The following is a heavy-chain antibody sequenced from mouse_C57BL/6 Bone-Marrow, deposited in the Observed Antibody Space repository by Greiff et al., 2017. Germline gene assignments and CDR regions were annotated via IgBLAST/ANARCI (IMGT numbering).Heavy chain of an antibody. V-gene: IGHV5-6*02. Sequence: DVKLVESGGDLVKPGGSLKLSCAASGFTFSSYGMSWVRQTPDKRLEWVATISSGGSYTYYPYSVKGRFTISRDNAKNTLYLQMSSLKSEDTAMYYGARPGRGGYDGYYFYFDCWGQGTTLSVSS. CDR2: ISSGGSYT. J-gene: IGHJ2*01. D-gene: IGHD2-3*01. CDR1: GFTFSSYG. CDR3: ARPGRGGYDGYYFYFDC.